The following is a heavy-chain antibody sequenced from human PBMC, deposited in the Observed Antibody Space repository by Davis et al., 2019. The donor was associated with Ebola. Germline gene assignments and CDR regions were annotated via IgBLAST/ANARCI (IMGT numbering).Heavy chain of an antibody. V-gene: IGHV3-23*01. Sequence: GESLKISCAASGFIFRNYVMSWVRQAPGKGLEWVSTHGTSGDTYYADSVKGRFTISRDNSKNTLHLQMNSLRVEDTAIYYCAKDTPNIWFDVWGQGTMVAVSS. D-gene: IGHD2-15*01. CDR3: AKDTPNIWFDV. CDR1: GFIFRNYV. J-gene: IGHJ3*01. CDR2: HGTSGDT.